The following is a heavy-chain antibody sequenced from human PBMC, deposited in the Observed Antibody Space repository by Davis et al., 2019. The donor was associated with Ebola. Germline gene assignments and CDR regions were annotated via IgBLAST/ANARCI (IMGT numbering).Heavy chain of an antibody. CDR2: VSASGVST. CDR1: GFTFSNYA. CDR3: AKAPSTVTPDGNWFDP. V-gene: IGHV3-23*01. D-gene: IGHD4-17*01. J-gene: IGHJ5*02. Sequence: GESLKISCAASGFTFSNYAMSWVRQAPGKGLEWVSGVSASGVSTYYADSVKGRFTISRDNSKNTLYLQMNSLRAEDTAVYYCAKAPSTVTPDGNWFDPWGQGSLVTVSS.